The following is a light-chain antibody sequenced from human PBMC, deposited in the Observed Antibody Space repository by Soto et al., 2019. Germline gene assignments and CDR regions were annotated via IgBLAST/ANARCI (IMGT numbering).Light chain of an antibody. J-gene: IGKJ5*01. CDR1: QTLRRTY. Sequence: ESVLRQSPGTLSLSPGERATLSCRASQTLRRTYIAWYQQKPGQAPRVLIYGASNRATGIPARFSGSGSGTDFTLTISSLEPEDFAVYYRQQRSNWPPGSTFGQGTRLEIK. CDR3: QQRSNWPPGST. CDR2: GAS. V-gene: IGKV3-11*01.